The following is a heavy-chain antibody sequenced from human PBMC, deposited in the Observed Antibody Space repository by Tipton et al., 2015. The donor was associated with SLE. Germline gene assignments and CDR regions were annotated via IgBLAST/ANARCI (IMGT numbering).Heavy chain of an antibody. CDR3: ASSLVVTGNQFDY. D-gene: IGHD1-14*01. CDR2: IYPGYSDT. V-gene: IGHV5-51*03. Sequence: QSGPEVKKPGESLKISCKGSGYSFTSYWIGWVRQMPGKGLEWMGIIYPGYSDTRYSPSFQGQVTISADKSISTAFLQWSSLEASDTAMYYCASSLVVTGNQFDYWGQGTLVTVSS. CDR1: GYSFTSYW. J-gene: IGHJ4*02.